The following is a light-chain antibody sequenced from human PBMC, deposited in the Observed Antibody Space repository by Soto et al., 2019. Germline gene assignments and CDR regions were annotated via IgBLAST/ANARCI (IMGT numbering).Light chain of an antibody. CDR1: QSVSSY. J-gene: IGKJ4*01. V-gene: IGKV3-11*01. Sequence: EIVLTQSPATLSLSPGERATLSCMASQSVSSYLAWYQQKPGQAPRLLIYDVSNRATGIPARFSRSGSGTDSTLTISSLQPEDFAVYYCQQRSNWPLSFGGGTKVEIK. CDR2: DVS. CDR3: QQRSNWPLS.